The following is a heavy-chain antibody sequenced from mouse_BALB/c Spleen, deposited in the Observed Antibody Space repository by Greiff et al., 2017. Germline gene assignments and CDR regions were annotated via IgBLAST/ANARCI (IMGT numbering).Heavy chain of an antibody. J-gene: IGHJ4*01. CDR1: GYTFTNYW. CDR3: ARRRYEIAMDY. D-gene: IGHD2-14*01. CDR2: IYPGGGYT. Sequence: QVQLKQSGAELVRPGTSVKISCKASGYTFTNYWLGWVKQRPGHGLEWIGDIYPGGGYTNYNEKFKGKATLTADTSSSTAYMQLSSLTSEDSAVYFCARRRYEIAMDYWGQGTSVTVSS. V-gene: IGHV1-63*02.